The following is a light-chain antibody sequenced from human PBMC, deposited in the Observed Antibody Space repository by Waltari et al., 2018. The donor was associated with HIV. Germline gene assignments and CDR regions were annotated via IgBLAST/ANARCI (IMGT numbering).Light chain of an antibody. CDR3: QQYNNWPRT. V-gene: IGKV3-15*01. J-gene: IGKJ2*01. Sequence: EIVMTQSPATLSVSPGERAPLSCRASQSVSSNLAWYQQTPGQAPRLLIYGALTRATGIPARFSGSGSGTEFTLTISSLRSEDFVVYYCQQYNNWPRTFGQGTKLQIK. CDR2: GAL. CDR1: QSVSSN.